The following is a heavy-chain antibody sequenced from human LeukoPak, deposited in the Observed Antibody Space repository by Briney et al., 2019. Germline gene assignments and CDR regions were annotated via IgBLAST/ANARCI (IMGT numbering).Heavy chain of an antibody. D-gene: IGHD3-10*01. Sequence: SETLSLTCTVSGGSITSYYWSWIRQPAGKGLEWIGRIYTSGSTNYNPSLKSRVTISVDTSKNQFSLKLSSVTAADTAVYYCARDTMVRGVPSYFDYWGQGTLVTVSS. J-gene: IGHJ4*02. CDR1: GGSITSYY. CDR3: ARDTMVRGVPSYFDY. V-gene: IGHV4-4*07. CDR2: IYTSGST.